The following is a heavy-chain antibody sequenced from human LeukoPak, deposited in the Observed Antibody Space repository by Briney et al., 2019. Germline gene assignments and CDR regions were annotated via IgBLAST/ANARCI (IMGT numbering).Heavy chain of an antibody. CDR2: IRRTVGYI. D-gene: IGHD2-15*01. CDR3: AGAVCTGGSCYTFSA. Sequence: PGVSLRLPYAASGFNFNTHDMHWVRQAPGKGLEGVSSIRRTVGYIHYADSAKGRFIISRDSAKNTLYLQMNSLRAEDTAVYYCAGAVCTGGSCYTFSAWGQGTLVTVSS. J-gene: IGHJ5*02. V-gene: IGHV3-21*01. CDR1: GFNFNTHD.